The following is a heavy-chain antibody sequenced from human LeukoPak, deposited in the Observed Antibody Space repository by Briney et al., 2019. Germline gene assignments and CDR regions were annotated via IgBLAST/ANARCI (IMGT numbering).Heavy chain of an antibody. V-gene: IGHV4-4*02. CDR2: IYHSGST. Sequence: SGTLSLTCAVSGGSISSSNWWSWVRQPPGKGLEWIGEIYHSGSTNYNPSLKSRVTISVDKSKNQFSLKLSSVTAADTAVYYCARADDYGDYRDDAFDIWGQGTMVTVSS. CDR3: ARADDYGDYRDDAFDI. D-gene: IGHD4-17*01. J-gene: IGHJ3*02. CDR1: GGSISSSNW.